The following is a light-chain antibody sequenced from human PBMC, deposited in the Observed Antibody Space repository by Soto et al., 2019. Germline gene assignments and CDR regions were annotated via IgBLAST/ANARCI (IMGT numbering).Light chain of an antibody. J-gene: IGLJ3*02. CDR1: MRDVGAYNL. V-gene: IGLV2-14*01. Sequence: QSVLTQPASVSGSAGQSITISCSGTMRDVGAYNLVSWYQQHPGTAPKLIIYEVRNRPSGISSRFSGSRSGNTASLTISGLQPEDEGDSYCSAYTARSTLVFGGETRLTVL. CDR2: EVR. CDR3: SAYTARSTLV.